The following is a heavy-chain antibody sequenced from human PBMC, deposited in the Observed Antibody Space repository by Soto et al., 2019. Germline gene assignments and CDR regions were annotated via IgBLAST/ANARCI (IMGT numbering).Heavy chain of an antibody. J-gene: IGHJ5*02. V-gene: IGHV4-34*01. CDR1: GGSFSGYY. Sequence: SETLSLTCAVYGGSFSGYYWSWIRQPPGKGLEWIGEINHSGSTNYNPSLKSRVTISVDTSKNQFSLELSFVTAADTAVYYCARGHWSGGSCYSRSHWFDPWGQGTLVTVSS. CDR3: ARGHWSGGSCYSRSHWFDP. D-gene: IGHD2-15*01. CDR2: INHSGST.